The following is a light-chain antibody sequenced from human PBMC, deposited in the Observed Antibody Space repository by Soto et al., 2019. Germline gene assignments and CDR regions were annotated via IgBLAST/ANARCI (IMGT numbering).Light chain of an antibody. CDR1: SSDIGSYDY. CDR2: EVT. Sequence: QSVLTQPASVSGPPGQSITISCTGTSSDIGSYDYVSWYQQHPGKAPHLIIYEVTDRPSGVSNRFSGSKSGNTASLTISGLQAEDEADYYCSSFTSTSTRLFGSGTKVTVL. CDR3: SSFTSTSTRL. J-gene: IGLJ1*01. V-gene: IGLV2-14*01.